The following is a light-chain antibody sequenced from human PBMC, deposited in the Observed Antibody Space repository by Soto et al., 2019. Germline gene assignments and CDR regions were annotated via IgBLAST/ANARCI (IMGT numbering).Light chain of an antibody. CDR3: QHYHSQSIT. V-gene: IGKV1-5*01. CDR2: AAS. J-gene: IGKJ4*01. CDR1: ENIFKF. Sequence: DILLIQSPATLSASVGDRITITCRASENIFKFLAWYQQRSGSAPNLLIYAASDLERGVPSRFSGSGSGTEFTLTIDNLQPHDSATYFCQHYHSQSITFGGGTQVDVK.